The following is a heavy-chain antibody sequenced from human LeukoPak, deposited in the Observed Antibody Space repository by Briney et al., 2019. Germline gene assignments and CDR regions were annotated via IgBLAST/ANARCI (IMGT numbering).Heavy chain of an antibody. CDR1: GGSISSYY. V-gene: IGHV4-59*01. CDR3: AGGVDYYDSSGP. J-gene: IGHJ5*02. D-gene: IGHD3-22*01. Sequence: PSETLSLTCTVSGGSISSYYWSWIRQPPGKGLEWIGYINYSGSTNYNPSLKSRVSISVDTYKNQFSLKLSSVTAADTAVYYCAGGVDYYDSSGPWGEGGQVSVS. CDR2: INYSGST.